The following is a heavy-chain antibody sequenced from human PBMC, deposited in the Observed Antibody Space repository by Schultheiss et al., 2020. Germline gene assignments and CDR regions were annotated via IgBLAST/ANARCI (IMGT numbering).Heavy chain of an antibody. CDR1: GYTFTGYY. J-gene: IGHJ6*02. Sequence: ASVKVSCKASGYTFTGYYMHWVRQAPGQGLEWMGWINPNSGGTNYAQKFQGWVTMTRDTSISTAYMELSRLRSDYTAVYYCARLGYRFYYGMDVWGQGTTVTVSS. V-gene: IGHV1-2*04. CDR2: INPNSGGT. D-gene: IGHD5-24*01. CDR3: ARLGYRFYYGMDV.